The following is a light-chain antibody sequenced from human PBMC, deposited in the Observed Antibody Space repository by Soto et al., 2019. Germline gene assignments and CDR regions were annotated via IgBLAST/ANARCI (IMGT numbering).Light chain of an antibody. Sequence: ALTQPPSASGSPGQSVTISCTGTSSDVGSYNFVSWYQHHPGKAPKLMLYDVIKRPSGVPDRFSGSKSGNTASLTVSGLQAEDEADYYCSSYGGSNNFVVFGGGTKLTVL. CDR1: SSDVGSYNF. V-gene: IGLV2-8*01. CDR2: DVI. J-gene: IGLJ2*01. CDR3: SSYGGSNNFVV.